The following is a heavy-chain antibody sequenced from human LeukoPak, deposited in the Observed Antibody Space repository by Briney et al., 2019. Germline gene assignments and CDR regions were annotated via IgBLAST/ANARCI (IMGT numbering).Heavy chain of an antibody. D-gene: IGHD6-6*01. V-gene: IGHV1-2*02. J-gene: IGHJ3*01. CDR1: GHTFTGYY. CDR3: ARGEIAARPAIAAR. CDR2: INPNSGGT. Sequence: ASVKVSCKASGHTFTGYYMHWVRQAPGQGLEWMGWINPNSGGTNYAQKFQGRVTMTRDTSISTAYMELSRLRSDDTAVYYCARGEIAARPAIAARWGQGTMVTVSS.